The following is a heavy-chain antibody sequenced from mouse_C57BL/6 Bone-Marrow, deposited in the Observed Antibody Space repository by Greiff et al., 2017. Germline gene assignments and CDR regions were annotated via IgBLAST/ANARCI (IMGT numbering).Heavy chain of an antibody. Sequence: VQLQQPGAELVRPGTSVKLSCKASGYTFTSYWMHWVKQRPGQGLEWIGVIDPSDSYTNYNQKFKGKATLTVDTSSSTAYMQLSSLTSEDSAVYYCGLDSSGPWFAYWGQGTRVTVSA. D-gene: IGHD3-2*02. CDR1: GYTFTSYW. CDR3: GLDSSGPWFAY. V-gene: IGHV1-59*01. CDR2: IDPSDSYT. J-gene: IGHJ3*01.